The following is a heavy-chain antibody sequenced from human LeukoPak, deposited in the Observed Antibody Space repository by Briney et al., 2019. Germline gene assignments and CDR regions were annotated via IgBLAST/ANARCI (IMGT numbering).Heavy chain of an antibody. CDR3: ARVGEVGYCSGGSCYLFDY. Sequence: ASVKVSCKASGYTFTSYGISWVRQAPGQGLEWMGWISAYNGNTSYAQKLQGRVTMTTDTSTSTAYMELRSLRSDDTAVYYCARVGEVGYCSGGSCYLFDYWGQGTLVTVSS. J-gene: IGHJ4*02. D-gene: IGHD2-15*01. V-gene: IGHV1-18*01. CDR1: GYTFTSYG. CDR2: ISAYNGNT.